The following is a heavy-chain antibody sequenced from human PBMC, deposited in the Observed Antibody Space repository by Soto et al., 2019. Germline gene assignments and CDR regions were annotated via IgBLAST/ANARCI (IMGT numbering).Heavy chain of an antibody. CDR3: ARDPPNYDYIWGSYRHGDY. Sequence: QVQLVQSGAEVQKPGSSVKVSCKASGGTFSSYTISWVRQAPGQGLEWMGRIIPILGIANYAQKFQGRVTITADKSTSTAYMELSSLRSEDTAVYYCARDPPNYDYIWGSYRHGDYWGQGTLVTVSS. D-gene: IGHD3-16*02. CDR2: IIPILGIA. CDR1: GGTFSSYT. V-gene: IGHV1-69*08. J-gene: IGHJ4*02.